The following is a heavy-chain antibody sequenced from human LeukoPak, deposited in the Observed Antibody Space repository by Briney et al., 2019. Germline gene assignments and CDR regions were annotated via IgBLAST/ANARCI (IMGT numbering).Heavy chain of an antibody. CDR2: ISTGGDTT. J-gene: IGHJ4*02. V-gene: IGHV3-48*01. Sequence: HPGGSLRLSCVTSGFRFSAYEMNWVRQAPGKGLEWISYISTGGDTTYYADSVKGRFTISRDNSKNTLYLQMNSLRAEDTAVYYCARDLVTMVRGAGNGWGQGTLVTVSS. CDR1: GFRFSAYE. D-gene: IGHD3-10*01. CDR3: ARDLVTMVRGAGNG.